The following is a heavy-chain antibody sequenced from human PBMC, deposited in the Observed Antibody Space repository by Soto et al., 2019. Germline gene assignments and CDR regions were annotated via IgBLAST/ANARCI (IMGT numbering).Heavy chain of an antibody. CDR2: ISSSSSYI. CDR3: ARSGIDNPFFDY. J-gene: IGHJ4*02. Sequence: VQLVESGGGVVQPGRSLRLSCAASGFIFSSYSMNWVRQAPGKGLEWVSSISSSSSYIYYADSVKGRFTISRDNAKNSLYLQMNSLRAEDTAVYYCARSGIDNPFFDYWGQGTLVTVSS. V-gene: IGHV3-21*01. D-gene: IGHD1-20*01. CDR1: GFIFSSYS.